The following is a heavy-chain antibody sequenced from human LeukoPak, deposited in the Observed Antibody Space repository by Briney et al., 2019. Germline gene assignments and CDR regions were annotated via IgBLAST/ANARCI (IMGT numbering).Heavy chain of an antibody. CDR3: ARWPEDGAVDDAFDI. Sequence: GASVKVSCKASGGTFSSYAISWVRQAPGQGLEWMGGIIPIFGTANYAQKFQGRVTITADESTSTAYMELSSLRSEDTAVYYCARWPEDGAVDDAFDIWGQGTMVTVSS. CDR2: IIPIFGTA. CDR1: GGTFSSYA. V-gene: IGHV1-69*13. J-gene: IGHJ3*02. D-gene: IGHD4-23*01.